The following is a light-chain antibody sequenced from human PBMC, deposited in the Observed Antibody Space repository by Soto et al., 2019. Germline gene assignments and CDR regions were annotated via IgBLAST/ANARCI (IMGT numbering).Light chain of an antibody. CDR2: STN. CDR1: SGSVSTNYH. CDR3: VLYMGNGIWV. J-gene: IGLJ3*02. V-gene: IGLV8-61*01. Sequence: QTVVTQGPSFSWSPGGPLTLTLGLSSGSVSTNYHPSWYQQTPGQAPRTLIDSTNTRSSGVPDRFSGSILGNKAALTITGAQADDESDYYCVLYMGNGIWVFGGGTQLTVL.